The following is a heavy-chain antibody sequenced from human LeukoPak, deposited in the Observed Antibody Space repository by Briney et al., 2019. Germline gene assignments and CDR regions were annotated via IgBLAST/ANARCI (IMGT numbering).Heavy chain of an antibody. V-gene: IGHV4-39*02. D-gene: IGHD2/OR15-2a*01. CDR3: AREESFDI. J-gene: IGHJ3*02. CDR1: GGSISSSRYY. CDR2: IYYSGST. Sequence: PSETLSHTCTVSGGSISSSRYYWGWIRQPPGKGLEWIGSIYYSGSTYYNPSLKSRVTISVDTSKNQFSLKLSSVTAADTAVYYCAREESFDIWGQGTMVTVSS.